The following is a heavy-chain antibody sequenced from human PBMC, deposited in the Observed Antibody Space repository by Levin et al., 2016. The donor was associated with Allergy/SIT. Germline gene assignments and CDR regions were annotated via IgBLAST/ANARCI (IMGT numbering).Heavy chain of an antibody. D-gene: IGHD3-9*01. Sequence: ASVKVSCKASGYTFTSYAMHWVRQAPGQRLEWMRWINAGNGNTKYSQKFQGRVTITRDTSASTAYMELSSLRSEDTAVYYCARGGINDILTGPDYYYYYGMDVWGQGTTVTVSS. CDR1: GYTFTSYA. V-gene: IGHV1-3*01. CDR3: ARGGINDILTGPDYYYYYGMDV. J-gene: IGHJ6*02. CDR2: INAGNGNT.